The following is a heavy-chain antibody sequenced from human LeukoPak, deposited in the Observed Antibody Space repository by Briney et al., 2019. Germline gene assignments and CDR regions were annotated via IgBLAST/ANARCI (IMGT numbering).Heavy chain of an antibody. CDR2: IYYSGST. CDR1: GGSISSSSYY. Sequence: SETLSLTCTVSGGSISSSSYYWGWIRQPPGKGLEWIGSIYYSGSTYYNPPLKSRVTISIDTSKNQFSLKVSSVTAADTAVYYCARPDYRAYYYSMDVWGQGTTVTVSS. D-gene: IGHD4-11*01. CDR3: ARPDYRAYYYSMDV. J-gene: IGHJ6*02. V-gene: IGHV4-39*01.